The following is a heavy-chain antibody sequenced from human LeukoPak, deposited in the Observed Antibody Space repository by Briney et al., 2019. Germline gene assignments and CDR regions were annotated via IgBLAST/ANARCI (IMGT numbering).Heavy chain of an antibody. D-gene: IGHD2-21*02. V-gene: IGHV3-7*01. CDR2: IKEDGSEK. J-gene: IGHJ4*02. CDR1: GFTFSNYW. CDR3: ARGMTRADY. Sequence: GGSLRLSCAASGFTFSNYWMNWVRQASGKGLEWVANIKEDGSEKYYVDSVKGRFTISRDNAKNSLYLQMNSLRAEDTAVYYCARGMTRADYWGQGTLVTVSS.